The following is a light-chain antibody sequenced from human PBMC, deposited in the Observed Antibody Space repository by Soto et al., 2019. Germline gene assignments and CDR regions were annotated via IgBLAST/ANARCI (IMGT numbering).Light chain of an antibody. V-gene: IGLV2-14*01. CDR3: SSYTISSTPLYV. Sequence: QSVRTQPASVSGSPGQSIAVSCTGTSSDVGAYDYVSWYQQHAGKAPKLMIYDVNNRPSGVSNRFSGSKSGNTASLTISGLQAEDEADYYCSSYTISSTPLYVFGTGTKVTVL. J-gene: IGLJ1*01. CDR2: DVN. CDR1: SSDVGAYDY.